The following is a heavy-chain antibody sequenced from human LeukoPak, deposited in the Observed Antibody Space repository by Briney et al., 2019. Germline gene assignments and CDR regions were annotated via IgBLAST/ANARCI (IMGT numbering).Heavy chain of an antibody. V-gene: IGHV1-69*05. CDR3: ARVDGYSRSWTDEAFDI. Sequence: GASVKVSCKASGDTFSSYAISWVRQAPGQGLEWMGGIIPIFGTANYAQKFQGRVTITTDESTSTAYMELSSLRSEDTAVYYCARVDGYSRSWTDEAFDIWGQGTMVTVSS. CDR2: IIPIFGTA. D-gene: IGHD6-13*01. J-gene: IGHJ3*02. CDR1: GDTFSSYA.